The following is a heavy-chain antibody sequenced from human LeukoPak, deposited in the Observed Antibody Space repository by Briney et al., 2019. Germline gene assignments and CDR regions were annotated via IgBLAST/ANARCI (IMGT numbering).Heavy chain of an antibody. CDR2: ISAYNGNT. D-gene: IGHD3-16*02. J-gene: IGHJ4*02. Sequence: ASVKVSCKASGYTFTSYGISWVRQAPGQGLEWMGWISAYNGNTNYARKLQGRVTMTTDTSTSTAYMELRSLRSDDTAVYYCARYDYVWGSYRDYYFDYWGQGTLVTVSS. V-gene: IGHV1-18*01. CDR1: GYTFTSYG. CDR3: ARYDYVWGSYRDYYFDY.